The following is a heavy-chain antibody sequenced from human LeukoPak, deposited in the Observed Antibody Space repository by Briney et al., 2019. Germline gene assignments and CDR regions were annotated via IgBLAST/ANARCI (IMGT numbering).Heavy chain of an antibody. CDR2: IFYTGIT. Sequence: SETPSDTRTVSGDSISTTKHYWGWVRQSPGKGLEWIGVIFYTGITYYSPSLKSRVSISLDTSKNQFSLHLTSVTAADTAIFYCARHRTKGRRGLYWGQEPLLTVSS. CDR1: GDSISTTKHY. V-gene: IGHV4-39*01. J-gene: IGHJ4*02. D-gene: IGHD3-10*01. CDR3: ARHRTKGRRGLY.